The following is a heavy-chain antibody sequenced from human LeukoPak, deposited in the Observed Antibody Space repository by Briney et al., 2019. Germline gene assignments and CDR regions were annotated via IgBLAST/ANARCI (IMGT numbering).Heavy chain of an antibody. J-gene: IGHJ4*02. CDR3: ARAPSGITIFGVVIRHADYFDY. V-gene: IGHV1-46*01. D-gene: IGHD3-3*01. CDR1: GYTFTSYY. Sequence: ASVKVSCKASGYTFTSYYMHWVRQAPGQGLEWMGIINPSGGSTSYAQKFQGRVTMTRDTSTSTVYMELSSLRSEDPDVYYCARAPSGITIFGVVIRHADYFDYWGQGTLVTVSS. CDR2: INPSGGST.